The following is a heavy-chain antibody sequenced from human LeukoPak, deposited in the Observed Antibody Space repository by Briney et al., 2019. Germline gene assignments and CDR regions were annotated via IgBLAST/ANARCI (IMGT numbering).Heavy chain of an antibody. V-gene: IGHV3-21*01. Sequence: PGGSLRLSCAASGFTFSSYSMNWVRQAPGKGLEWVSSISSSSSYIYYADSVKGRFTISRDSAKNSLYLQMNSLRAEDTAVYYCARDIDDSSGYYFDYWGQGTLVTVSS. CDR2: ISSSSSYI. CDR1: GFTFSSYS. D-gene: IGHD3-22*01. J-gene: IGHJ4*02. CDR3: ARDIDDSSGYYFDY.